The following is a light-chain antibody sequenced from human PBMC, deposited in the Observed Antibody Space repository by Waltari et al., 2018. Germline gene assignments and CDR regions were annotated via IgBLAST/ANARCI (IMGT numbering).Light chain of an antibody. V-gene: IGLV2-23*02. Sequence: QSALTQPASVSGSPGQSITLSCTGTSSNVENYNLVSWYQHHPGKAPKLLIYEVSKRPAGISNRFSGSTSGNTASLTISGLQAEDESDYYCCSFAGGNNFEVIFGGGTRLTVL. J-gene: IGLJ2*01. CDR2: EVS. CDR1: SSNVENYNL. CDR3: CSFAGGNNFEVI.